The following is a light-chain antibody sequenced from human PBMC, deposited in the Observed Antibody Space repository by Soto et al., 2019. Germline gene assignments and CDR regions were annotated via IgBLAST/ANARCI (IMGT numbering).Light chain of an antibody. Sequence: DVVMTQSPLSLSVTLGQTASISCRSSQGLVYSDGNTFLNWFHQRPGQSPRRLIYQVSKRVSGVPDRFSGNGSGTDYTLTISRVEAEDVGIYYCVQGTHWPWTFGQGTKVEIK. CDR1: QGLVYSDGNTF. J-gene: IGKJ1*01. CDR2: QVS. CDR3: VQGTHWPWT. V-gene: IGKV2-30*01.